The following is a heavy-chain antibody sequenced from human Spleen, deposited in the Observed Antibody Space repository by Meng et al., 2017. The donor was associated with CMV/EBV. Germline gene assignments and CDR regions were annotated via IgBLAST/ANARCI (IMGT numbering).Heavy chain of an antibody. D-gene: IGHD1-1*01. CDR1: GGSISSYY. J-gene: IGHJ6*02. Sequence: SETLSLTCTVSGGSISSYYWSWIRQPPGKGLEWIGYIYYSGSTNYNPSLKSRVTISVDTSKNQFSLKLSSVTAADTAVYYCARVLEEDRYYYYGMDVWGQGTTVTVSS. CDR3: ARVLEEDRYYYYGMDV. V-gene: IGHV4-59*01. CDR2: IYYSGST.